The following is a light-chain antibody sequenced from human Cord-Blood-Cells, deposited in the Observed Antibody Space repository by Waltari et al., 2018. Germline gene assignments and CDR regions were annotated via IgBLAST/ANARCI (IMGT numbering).Light chain of an antibody. J-gene: IGKJ1*01. CDR3: QQYNNWPPWT. Sequence: EIVMTQSPATLSVSPGERATLSCRASQSVCSNLACYQQKPGQAPTLLIYGASTRATGIPARFSGSGSGTECTLTIISLQSEDFAVYYCQQYNNWPPWTVGQGTKVEIK. CDR1: QSVCSN. CDR2: GAS. V-gene: IGKV3-15*01.